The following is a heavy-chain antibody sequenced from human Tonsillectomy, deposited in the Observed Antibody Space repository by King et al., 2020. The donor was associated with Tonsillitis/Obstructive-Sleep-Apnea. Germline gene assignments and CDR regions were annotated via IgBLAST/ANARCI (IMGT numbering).Heavy chain of an antibody. CDR3: AGTYYYDSSGTVDAFDI. CDR2: IYPGDSDT. Sequence: QLVQSGAEVKKPGASLKISCKGSGYSFTSYWIGWVRQMPGKGLEWMGIIYPGDSDTRYSPSFQGQVTISADKSISTAYLQWSSLKASDTAMYYCAGTYYYDSSGTVDAFDIWGQGTMVTVSS. V-gene: IGHV5-51*01. CDR1: GYSFTSYW. D-gene: IGHD3-22*01. J-gene: IGHJ3*02.